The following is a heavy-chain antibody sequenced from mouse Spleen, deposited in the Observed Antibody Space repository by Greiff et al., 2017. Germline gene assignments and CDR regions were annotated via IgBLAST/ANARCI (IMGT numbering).Heavy chain of an antibody. J-gene: IGHJ2*01. CDR2: ISSGGSYT. Sequence: EVMLVESGGDLVKPGGSLKLSCAASGFTFSSYGMSWVRQTPDKRLEWVATISSGGSYTYYPDSVKGRFTISRDNAKNTLYLQMSSLKSEDTAMYYCARHGYYYEDYFDYWGQGTTLTVSS. CDR3: ARHGYYYEDYFDY. V-gene: IGHV5-6*01. CDR1: GFTFSSYG. D-gene: IGHD1-1*01.